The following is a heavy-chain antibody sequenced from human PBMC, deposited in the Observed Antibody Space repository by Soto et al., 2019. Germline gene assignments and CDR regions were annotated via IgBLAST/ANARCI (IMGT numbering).Heavy chain of an antibody. CDR3: AGAYDSSGYWPFDY. V-gene: IGHV4-59*01. Sequence: PSETLSLTCTVSGGSISSYYWSWIRQPPGKGLEWIGYIYYSGSTNYNPSLKSRVTISVDTSKNQFSLKLSSVTAADTAVYYCAGAYDSSGYWPFDYWGQGTLVTVSS. J-gene: IGHJ4*02. CDR2: IYYSGST. D-gene: IGHD3-22*01. CDR1: GGSISSYY.